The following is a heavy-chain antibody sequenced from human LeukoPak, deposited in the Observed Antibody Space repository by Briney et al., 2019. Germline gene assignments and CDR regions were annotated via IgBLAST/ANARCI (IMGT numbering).Heavy chain of an antibody. D-gene: IGHD5-18*01. Sequence: GGSLRLSCAASGFTFHDYAMYWVRQAPGKGLEWVSLINWNAGSTYYADSAKGRFTISRDNSKNSLYLQMNSLRAEDTAMYYCAKEGGGGYSYGYGQLDYWGQGTLVTVSS. J-gene: IGHJ4*02. V-gene: IGHV3-43D*04. CDR3: AKEGGGGYSYGYGQLDY. CDR2: INWNAGST. CDR1: GFTFHDYA.